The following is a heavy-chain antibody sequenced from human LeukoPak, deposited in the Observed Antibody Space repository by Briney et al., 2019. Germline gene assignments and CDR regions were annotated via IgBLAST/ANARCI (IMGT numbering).Heavy chain of an antibody. CDR1: GGSISGYY. J-gene: IGHJ4*02. D-gene: IGHD5-24*01. CDR2: RYSSGSA. V-gene: IGHV4-59*01. CDR3: ARGGGIGYNFY. Sequence: PSETLSLTCTVSGGSISGYYWSWIRQPPGKGLEWIGYRYSSGSANYNPSLGSRVTISIDASKNQISLRLSSVTAADTAVYYCARGGGIGYNFYWGRGTLVTVSS.